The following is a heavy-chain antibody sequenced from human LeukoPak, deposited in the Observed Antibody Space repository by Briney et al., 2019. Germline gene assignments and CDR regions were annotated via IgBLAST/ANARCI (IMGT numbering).Heavy chain of an antibody. CDR3: ARSSRGYSYGYYGMDV. Sequence: ASVKVSCKASGGTFSSYAISWVRQAPGQGLEWMGGIIPTFGTANYAQKFQGRVTITADESTSTAYMELSSLRSEDTAVYYCARSSRGYSYGYYGMDVWGRGTTVTVSS. CDR1: GGTFSSYA. D-gene: IGHD5-18*01. V-gene: IGHV1-69*13. CDR2: IIPTFGTA. J-gene: IGHJ6*02.